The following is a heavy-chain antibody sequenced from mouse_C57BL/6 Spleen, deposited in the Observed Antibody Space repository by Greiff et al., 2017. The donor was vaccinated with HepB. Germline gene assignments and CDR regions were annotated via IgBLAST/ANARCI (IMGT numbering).Heavy chain of an antibody. CDR1: GYTFTSYW. J-gene: IGHJ4*01. D-gene: IGHD2-12*01. V-gene: IGHV1-52*01. CDR2: IDPSDSET. Sequence: QVQLQQPGAELVRPGSSVKLSCKASGYTFTSYWMQWVKQRPIQGLEWIGNIDPSDSETHYNQKFKDKATLTVDKSSSTAYMQLSSLTSEDSAVYYCARGCYDRVPYAMDYWGQGTSVTVSS. CDR3: ARGCYDRVPYAMDY.